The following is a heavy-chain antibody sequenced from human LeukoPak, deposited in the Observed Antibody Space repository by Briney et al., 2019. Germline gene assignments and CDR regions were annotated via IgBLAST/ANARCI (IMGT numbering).Heavy chain of an antibody. Sequence: KASETLSLTCTVSGGSISSGGYYWSWLRQHPGKGLEWIGYIYYSGSTYYNPSLKSRVTISVDTSKNQFSLKLSSVTAADTAVYYCARDRGPYSGYDSYYFDYWGQGTLVTVSS. D-gene: IGHD5-12*01. CDR1: GGSISSGGYY. J-gene: IGHJ4*02. CDR3: ARDRGPYSGYDSYYFDY. CDR2: IYYSGST. V-gene: IGHV4-31*03.